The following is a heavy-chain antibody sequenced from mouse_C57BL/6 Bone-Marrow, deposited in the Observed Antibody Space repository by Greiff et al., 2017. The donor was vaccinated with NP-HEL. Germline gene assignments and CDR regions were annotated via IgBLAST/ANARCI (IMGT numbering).Heavy chain of an antibody. J-gene: IGHJ2*01. CDR2: ISDGGSYT. CDR3: ARVIYYYAYYFDY. V-gene: IGHV5-4*03. D-gene: IGHD1-1*01. CDR1: GFTFSSYA. Sequence: EVKLMESGGGLVKPGGSLKLSCAASGFTFSSYAMSWVRQTPEKRLEWVATISDGGSYTYYPDNVQGRFTISRDNAKNNLYLQMSHLKSEDTAMYYCARVIYYYAYYFDYWGQGTTLTVSS.